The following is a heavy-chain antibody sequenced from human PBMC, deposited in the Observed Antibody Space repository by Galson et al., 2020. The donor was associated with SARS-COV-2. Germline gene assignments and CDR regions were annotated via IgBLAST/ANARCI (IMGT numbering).Heavy chain of an antibody. D-gene: IGHD3-22*01. CDR1: GFTFSSYG. CDR2: ISYDGSNN. J-gene: IGHJ4*02. CDR3: AREFRSSWLSYFDY. Sequence: GESLKISCAASGFTFSSYGMHWVRQAPGKGLEWVAVISYDGSNNYYADSVKGRFTISRDNSKNTLYLQMNSLRAEDTAVYYCAREFRSSWLSYFDYWGQGSLVSVSS. V-gene: IGHV3-30*03.